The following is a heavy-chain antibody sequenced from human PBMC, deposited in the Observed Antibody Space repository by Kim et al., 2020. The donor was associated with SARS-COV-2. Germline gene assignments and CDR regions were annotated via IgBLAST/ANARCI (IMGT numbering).Heavy chain of an antibody. D-gene: IGHD3-16*02. Sequence: KYSQKFQGRVTITRDTSANPAYMGLSSLRSEDTAVCYCVRDTFGGVIAPDYWGQGTLVTVSS. J-gene: IGHJ4*02. CDR3: VRDTFGGVIAPDY. V-gene: IGHV1-3*01.